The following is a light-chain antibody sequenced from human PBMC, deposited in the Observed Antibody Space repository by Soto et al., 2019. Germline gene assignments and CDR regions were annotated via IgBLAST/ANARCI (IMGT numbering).Light chain of an antibody. Sequence: QSVLTQPASVSGSPGQSITISCTGTSSDLGTYNLVSWYQQHPGRAPKLILFEVAKRPSGVSGRFSGSKSGNTASLSISGLQTEDQADYFCKSYAGSNTYVFGSGTKVTVL. CDR3: KSYAGSNTYV. V-gene: IGLV2-23*02. J-gene: IGLJ1*01. CDR1: SSDLGTYNL. CDR2: EVA.